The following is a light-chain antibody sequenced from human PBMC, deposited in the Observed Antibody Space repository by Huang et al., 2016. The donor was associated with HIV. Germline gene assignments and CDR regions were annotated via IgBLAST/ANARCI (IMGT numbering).Light chain of an antibody. Sequence: AIQMTQSPSSLSASVGDRVTITCRASQGIRNDLAWYQKKPGEAPKLLIYAASALQSGVPSRFSGSRSGTDFTPTINSLQPEDSATYYCLQDFNYPPTFGQGTKVEVK. J-gene: IGKJ1*01. CDR3: LQDFNYPPT. CDR2: AAS. CDR1: QGIRND. V-gene: IGKV1-6*01.